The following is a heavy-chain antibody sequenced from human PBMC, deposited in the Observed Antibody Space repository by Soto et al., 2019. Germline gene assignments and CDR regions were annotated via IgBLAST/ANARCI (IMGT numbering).Heavy chain of an antibody. V-gene: IGHV3-23*01. J-gene: IGHJ4*02. CDR2: ISGSGAT. CDR1: GFTFSSYA. CDR3: AKQGSSNLSHFDY. Sequence: GGSLRLSCAASGFTFSSYAMSWVRQAPGKGREWVSAISGSGATYYNPSLKSRVTISVDTSNNQFSLQLTSVTAADTAVYYCAKQGSSNLSHFDYWGRGTLVTVSS. D-gene: IGHD6-13*01.